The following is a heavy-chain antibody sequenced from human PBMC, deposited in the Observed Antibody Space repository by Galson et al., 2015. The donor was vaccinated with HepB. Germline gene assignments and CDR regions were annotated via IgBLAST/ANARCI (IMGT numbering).Heavy chain of an antibody. D-gene: IGHD5-12*01. CDR2: IRSKAYGGTT. CDR3: TGDRKGGYGPFDY. J-gene: IGHJ4*01. CDR1: GFTFGDYT. Sequence: SLRLSCAVSGFTFGDYTMSWFRQAPGKGLEWVGSIRSKAYGGTTAYVASVKRRFTISRHDSKIIAYLQINSLKTEDTAVYYCTGDRKGGYGPFDYWGQGTLVTVSS. V-gene: IGHV3-49*03.